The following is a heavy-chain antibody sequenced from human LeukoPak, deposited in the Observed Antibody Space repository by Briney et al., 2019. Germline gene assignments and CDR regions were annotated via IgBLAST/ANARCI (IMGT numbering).Heavy chain of an antibody. J-gene: IGHJ1*01. V-gene: IGHV3-74*03. D-gene: IGHD2-21*02. CDR2: ISTDGTYT. Sequence: GGSLRLSCAASGFTFISYAMSWVRQAPGKGLVWVSRISTDGTYTEYADSVKGRFTISRDNAKDTLYLQVNSLRAEDTAVYYCAITVDCRATTDCYSYFHHWGQGTLVTVSS. CDR3: AITVDCRATTDCYSYFHH. CDR1: GFTFISYA.